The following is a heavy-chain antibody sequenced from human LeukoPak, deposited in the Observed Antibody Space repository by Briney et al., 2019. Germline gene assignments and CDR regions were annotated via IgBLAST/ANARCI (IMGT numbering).Heavy chain of an antibody. V-gene: IGHV3-74*01. CDR1: GFTFSSYA. D-gene: IGHD6-19*01. CDR3: ARVRSSGWYWPSDFDY. J-gene: IGHJ4*02. CDR2: INSDGSST. Sequence: GGSLRLSCAASGFTFSSYAMHWVRQAPGKGLVWVSRINSDGSSTSYADSVKGRFTISRDNAKNTLYLQMNSLSAEDTAVYYCARVRSSGWYWPSDFDYWGQGTLVTVSS.